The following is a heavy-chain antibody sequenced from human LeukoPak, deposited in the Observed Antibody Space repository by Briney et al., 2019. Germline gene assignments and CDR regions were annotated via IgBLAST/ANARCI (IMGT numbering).Heavy chain of an antibody. CDR1: GGSISSGGYY. Sequence: SQTLSLTCTVSGGSISSGGYYWSWIRQHPGKGLEWIGYIYYSGSTYYNPSLKSRVTISVDTSKNQFSLKLSSVTAADTAVYYCARVAGKAVLLFDYWGQGTLVTVSS. V-gene: IGHV4-31*03. CDR3: ARVAGKAVLLFDY. CDR2: IYYSGST. J-gene: IGHJ4*02. D-gene: IGHD6-13*01.